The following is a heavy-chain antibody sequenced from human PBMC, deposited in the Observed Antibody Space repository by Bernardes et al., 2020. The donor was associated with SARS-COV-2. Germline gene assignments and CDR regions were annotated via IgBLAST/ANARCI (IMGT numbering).Heavy chain of an antibody. D-gene: IGHD3-10*01. CDR2: INHSGRT. CDR1: GGSFSAYY. V-gene: IGHV4-34*01. J-gene: IGHJ1*01. CDR3: ATGRFGEAPFHH. Sequence: ETLSLTCGFNGGSFSAYYWSWIRQSPGKGLQWIGEINHSGRTKYNPSLKSRVTVSVDTSKKQFSVNLMSLTAADTAVYYCATGRFGEAPFHHWGQGTLVTVSS.